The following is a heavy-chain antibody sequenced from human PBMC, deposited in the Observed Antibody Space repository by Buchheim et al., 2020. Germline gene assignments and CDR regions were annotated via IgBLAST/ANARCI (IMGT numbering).Heavy chain of an antibody. V-gene: IGHV4-34*01. CDR2: INHSGST. CDR3: ARVKTYYYDSSGYVTLRAYYYMDV. Sequence: QVQLQQWGAGLLKPSETLSLTCAVYGGSFSGYYWSWIRQPPGKGLEWIGEINHSGSTNYNPSLKSRVTISVDTPKNQFSLKLSSVTAADTAVYYCARVKTYYYDSSGYVTLRAYYYMDVWGKGTT. J-gene: IGHJ6*03. D-gene: IGHD3-22*01. CDR1: GGSFSGYY.